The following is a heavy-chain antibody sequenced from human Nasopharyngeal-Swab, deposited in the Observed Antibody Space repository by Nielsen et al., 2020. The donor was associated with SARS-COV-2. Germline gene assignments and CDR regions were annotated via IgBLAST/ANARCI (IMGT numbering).Heavy chain of an antibody. Sequence: ASVKVSCKASGYTFTSYDINWVRQASGQGLEWVGWMNPNSGNTGYAQKFQGGVTMTRDTSITTAYMELSSLRSEDTAVYYCVRPRYCSAASCDRHSGVGLFDYWGQGTLVTVSS. V-gene: IGHV1-8*01. CDR1: GYTFTSYD. D-gene: IGHD2-8*02. CDR2: MNPNSGNT. CDR3: VRPRYCSAASCDRHSGVGLFDY. J-gene: IGHJ4*02.